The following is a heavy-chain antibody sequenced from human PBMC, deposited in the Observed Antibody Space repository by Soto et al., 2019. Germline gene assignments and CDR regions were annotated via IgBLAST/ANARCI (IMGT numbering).Heavy chain of an antibody. Sequence: VQPVQSGAEVKKPESSVRVSCKASGGTFNSYAITWVRQAPGQGLEWMGGTIPMFGTTNYAEKFQGRVTITADESTNTAYMELSSLRSEDTAVYYCTRCGIRYHSIGYYLGIDGMDVWGQGTTVIVSS. CDR1: GGTFNSYA. D-gene: IGHD3-22*01. CDR2: TIPMFGTT. J-gene: IGHJ6*02. V-gene: IGHV1-69*12. CDR3: TRCGIRYHSIGYYLGIDGMDV.